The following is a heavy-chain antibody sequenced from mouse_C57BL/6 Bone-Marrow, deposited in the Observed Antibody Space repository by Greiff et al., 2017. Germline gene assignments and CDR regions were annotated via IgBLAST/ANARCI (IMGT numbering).Heavy chain of an antibody. V-gene: IGHV1-69*01. CDR1: GYTFTSYW. CDR3: ARSGDYGDYYAMDY. CDR2: IDPSDSYT. J-gene: IGHJ4*01. D-gene: IGHD2-4*01. Sequence: QVQLKQPGAELVMPGASVKLSCKASGYTFTSYWMHWVKQRPGQGLEWIGEIDPSDSYTNYNQKFKGKSTLTVDKSSRAAYMQLSSLTSEDSAVYYCARSGDYGDYYAMDYWGQGTSVTVSS.